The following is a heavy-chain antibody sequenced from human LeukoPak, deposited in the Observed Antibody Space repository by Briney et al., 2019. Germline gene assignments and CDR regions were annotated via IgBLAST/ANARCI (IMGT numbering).Heavy chain of an antibody. D-gene: IGHD4-11*01. CDR3: ARDVTTVTDGYYMDV. Sequence: GGSLRLSCAASGLTFSSYAMSWVRQAPGKGLEWVSAISGTGGSTYYADSVKGRFTISRDNSKNTLYLQMNSLRAEDTAVYYCARDVTTVTDGYYMDVWGKGTTVTVSS. CDR1: GLTFSSYA. J-gene: IGHJ6*03. V-gene: IGHV3-23*01. CDR2: ISGTGGST.